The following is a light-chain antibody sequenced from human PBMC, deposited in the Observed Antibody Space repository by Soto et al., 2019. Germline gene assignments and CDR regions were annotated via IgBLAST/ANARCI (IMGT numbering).Light chain of an antibody. Sequence: EFVLTQSPGTLSLSPGERATLSCRASQTVRNNYLAWYQQKPGQAPRLLIYDASSRATGIPDRFSGGGSGTDFTLTTTKLEPENFEVNYCQQFSSYPLTFGGGPKVDIK. CDR3: QQFSSYPLT. CDR2: DAS. CDR1: QTVRNNY. J-gene: IGKJ4*01. V-gene: IGKV3-20*01.